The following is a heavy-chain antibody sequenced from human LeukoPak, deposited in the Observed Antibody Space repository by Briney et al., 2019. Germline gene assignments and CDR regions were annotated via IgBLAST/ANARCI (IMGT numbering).Heavy chain of an antibody. CDR1: GGSISSSSYY. CDR3: ARHAQEYGSGINWFDP. CDR2: IYYSGST. Sequence: PSETLSLTCTVSGGSISSSSYYWGWIRQPPGKGLEWIGSIYYSGSTYYNPSLKSRVTISVDTSENQFSLKLSSVTAADTAVYYCARHAQEYGSGINWFDPWGQGTLVTVSS. D-gene: IGHD3-10*01. V-gene: IGHV4-39*01. J-gene: IGHJ5*02.